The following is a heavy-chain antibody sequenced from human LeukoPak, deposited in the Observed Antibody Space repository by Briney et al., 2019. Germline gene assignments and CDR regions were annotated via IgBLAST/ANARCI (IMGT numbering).Heavy chain of an antibody. D-gene: IGHD3-10*01. CDR3: ARGLEEGFGELTYNWFDP. CDR2: ISSSSSYI. V-gene: IGHV3-21*01. Sequence: KPGGSLRLSCAASGFTFSSYSMNWVRQAPGKGLEWVSSISSSSSYIYYADSVKGRFTISRDNAMNSLYLQMNSLRAEDTAVYYCARGLEEGFGELTYNWFDPWGQGTLVTVSS. CDR1: GFTFSSYS. J-gene: IGHJ5*02.